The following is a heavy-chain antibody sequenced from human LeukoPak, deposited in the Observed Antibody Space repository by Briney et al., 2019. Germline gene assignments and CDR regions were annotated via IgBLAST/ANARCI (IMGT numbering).Heavy chain of an antibody. V-gene: IGHV3-23*01. J-gene: IGHJ4*02. CDR3: ANSGDYLRDY. Sequence: GGSLRLSCAASGFTFDTYAMSWVRQAPGKGLEWVSGISGSGGSTYYASAVKGRFTISRDVSKNTLFLQMNNLMGDDAATYYCANSGDYLRDYWGQGTLVTVSS. D-gene: IGHD4-17*01. CDR2: ISGSGGST. CDR1: GFTFDTYA.